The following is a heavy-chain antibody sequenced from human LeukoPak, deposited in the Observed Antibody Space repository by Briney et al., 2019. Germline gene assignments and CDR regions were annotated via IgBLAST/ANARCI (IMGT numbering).Heavy chain of an antibody. Sequence: GASVNVSCKASGYTFTSYYMHWVRQAPGQGLEWMGIINPSGGSTSCAQKFQGRVTMTRDTSTSTVYMELSSLRSEDTAVYYCARVASIAVAGTFFDYWGQGTLVTVSS. V-gene: IGHV1-46*01. CDR3: ARVASIAVAGTFFDY. J-gene: IGHJ4*02. CDR2: INPSGGST. CDR1: GYTFTSYY. D-gene: IGHD6-19*01.